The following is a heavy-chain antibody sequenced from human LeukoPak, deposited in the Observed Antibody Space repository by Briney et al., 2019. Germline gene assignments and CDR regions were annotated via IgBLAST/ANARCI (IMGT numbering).Heavy chain of an antibody. J-gene: IGHJ2*01. D-gene: IGHD5-24*01. CDR3: AKTIPYWYFDL. CDR2: ISYGGGST. Sequence: GGSLRLSCAASGFTFSGYDMSWVRQAPGKGLEWVSAISYGGGSTYADSVKGRFTISRDNSKNTLYLQMNSLRAEDTAKYYCAKTIPYWYFDLWGRGTLVTVSS. CDR1: GFTFSGYD. V-gene: IGHV3-23*01.